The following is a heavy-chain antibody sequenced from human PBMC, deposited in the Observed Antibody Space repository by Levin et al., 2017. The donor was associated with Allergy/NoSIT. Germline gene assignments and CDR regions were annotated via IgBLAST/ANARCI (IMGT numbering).Heavy chain of an antibody. J-gene: IGHJ2*01. CDR2: INHSGST. V-gene: IGHV4-34*01. CDR3: ARGFNSYWYFDL. CDR1: GGSFNSYY. Sequence: RAGGSLRLSCAVYGGSFNSYYWSWIRQPPGKGLEWIGEINHSGSTNYNPSLKSRVTISVDTSKNQFSLKLSSVTAADTAVYYCARGFNSYWYFDLWGRGTLVTVSS.